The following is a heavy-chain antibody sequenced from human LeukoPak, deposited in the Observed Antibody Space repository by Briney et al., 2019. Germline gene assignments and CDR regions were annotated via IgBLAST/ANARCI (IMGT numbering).Heavy chain of an antibody. CDR2: IYYSGST. Sequence: SETLSLTCSVSGGSVSSGSYYWSWIRHPPGKGLEWVGHIYYSGSTYYNPSLKSRVTISVDTSKNQFPLRLNSVTAADTAVYYCARHTSMVRGVMKYYFDYWGQGTLATVSS. CDR3: ARHTSMVRGVMKYYFDY. D-gene: IGHD3-10*01. J-gene: IGHJ4*02. CDR1: GGSVSSGSYY. V-gene: IGHV4-39*01.